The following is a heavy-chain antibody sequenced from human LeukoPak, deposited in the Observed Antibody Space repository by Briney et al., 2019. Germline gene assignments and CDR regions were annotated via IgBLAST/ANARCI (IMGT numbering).Heavy chain of an antibody. J-gene: IGHJ4*02. V-gene: IGHV3-23*01. D-gene: IGHD3-3*01. CDR3: AKVANEWLLYPFFDY. Sequence: PGGSLRLSCATSGFPFRDYGMSWVRQAPGKGLEWVSAISGSGGSTYYADSVKGRFTISRDNSKNTLYLQMNSLRAEDTAVYYCAKVANEWLLYPFFDYWGQGTLVTVSS. CDR2: ISGSGGST. CDR1: GFPFRDYG.